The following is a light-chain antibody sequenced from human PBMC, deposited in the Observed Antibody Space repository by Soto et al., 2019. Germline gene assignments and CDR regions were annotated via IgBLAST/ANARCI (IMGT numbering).Light chain of an antibody. CDR2: EVS. J-gene: IGLJ1*01. Sequence: QSALTQPPSASGSLGQSVTISCTGTSSDIGTYYYVSWYQQHPGRAPKLIIFEVSKRPLGVPDRFSGSKSGNTASLIVSGLQPDDEAEYHCTSYTGDDFTFVFGTGTKLTVL. V-gene: IGLV2-8*01. CDR3: TSYTGDDFTFV. CDR1: SSDIGTYYY.